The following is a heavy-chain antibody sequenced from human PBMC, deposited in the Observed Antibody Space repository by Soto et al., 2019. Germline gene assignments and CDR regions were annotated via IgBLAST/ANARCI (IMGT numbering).Heavy chain of an antibody. CDR3: ARSPYCGGDCALNWFDP. J-gene: IGHJ5*02. V-gene: IGHV5-51*01. Sequence: PGESLKISCKGSGYSFTSYWIGWVRQMPGKGLEWMGIIYPGDSDTRYSPSFQGQVTISADKSISTAYLQWSSLKASDTAMYYCARSPYCGGDCALNWFDPWGQGTLVTVSS. CDR2: IYPGDSDT. CDR1: GYSFTSYW. D-gene: IGHD2-21*02.